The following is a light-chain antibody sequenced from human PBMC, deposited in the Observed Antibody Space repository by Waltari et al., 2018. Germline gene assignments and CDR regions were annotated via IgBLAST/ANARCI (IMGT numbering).Light chain of an antibody. CDR1: QSVSRC. Sequence: EIVLTQSPGTLSLSPGERATLSCRASQSVSRCLAWYHQKPGQAPRPLIFAASNRAAGIPDRFSGSGSGTDFSLTISRLELEDFAVYYCQHHVRLPATFGQGTKVEIK. CDR2: AAS. CDR3: QHHVRLPAT. J-gene: IGKJ1*01. V-gene: IGKV3-20*01.